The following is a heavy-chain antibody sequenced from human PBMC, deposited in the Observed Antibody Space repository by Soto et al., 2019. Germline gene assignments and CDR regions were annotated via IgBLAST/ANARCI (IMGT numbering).Heavy chain of an antibody. CDR2: ISYDGSNK. V-gene: IGHV3-30*18. CDR1: GFAFSSYG. CDR3: AKDRDVAIPKYYFDY. Sequence: QVQLVESGGGVVQPGRSLRLSCAASGFAFSSYGIHWVRQAPGKGLEWVAIISYDGSNKYYADSVRGRFTVSRDNSKNTLYLQMNSLRAEDTAVYYCAKDRDVAIPKYYFDYWGQGTLVTVSS. J-gene: IGHJ4*02. D-gene: IGHD2-21*01.